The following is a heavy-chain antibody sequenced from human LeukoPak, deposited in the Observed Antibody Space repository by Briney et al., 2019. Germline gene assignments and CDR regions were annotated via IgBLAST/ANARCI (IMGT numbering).Heavy chain of an antibody. D-gene: IGHD3-22*01. CDR1: GGSISSSSYY. Sequence: SETLSLTCTVSGGSISSSSYYWGWIRQPPGKGLEWIGSIYYSGSTYYNPSLKSRVTISVDTSKNQFSLKLSSVTAADTAVYYCARLGYYYDSSGYYDYWGQGTLVTVSS. J-gene: IGHJ4*02. CDR2: IYYSGST. V-gene: IGHV4-39*01. CDR3: ARLGYYYDSSGYYDY.